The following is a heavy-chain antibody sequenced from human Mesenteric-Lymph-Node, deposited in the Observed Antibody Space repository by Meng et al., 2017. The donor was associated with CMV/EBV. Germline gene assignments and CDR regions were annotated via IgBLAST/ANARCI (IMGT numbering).Heavy chain of an antibody. CDR3: ARGQGYCDTASCRVSPQLYCYYVMDV. V-gene: IGHV4-34*01. CDR1: GGSSSDYY. J-gene: IGHJ6*02. Sequence: SQTLSLTRGVYGGSSSDYYWIWIRRPPGKGLEWIGDINRSGNTDYNPSLKSRVTISVDTSSNHFSLMLSSVTAADTAVYSFARGQGYCDTASCRVSPQLYCYYVMDVWGHGTTVTVSS. CDR2: INRSGNT. D-gene: IGHD2-2*01.